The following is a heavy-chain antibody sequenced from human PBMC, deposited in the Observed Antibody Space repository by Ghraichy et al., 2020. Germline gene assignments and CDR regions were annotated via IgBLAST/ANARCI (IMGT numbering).Heavy chain of an antibody. J-gene: IGHJ3*02. D-gene: IGHD2/OR15-2a*01. V-gene: IGHV3-7*03. CDR2: IKQDGSEK. CDR1: GFTFSSYW. Sequence: GESLNISCAASGFTFSSYWMSWVRQAPGKGLEWVANIKQDGSEKYYVDSVKGRFTISRDNAKNSLYLQMNSLRAEDTAVYYCARRNSSPKPFDAFDIWGQGTMVTVSS. CDR3: ARRNSSPKPFDAFDI.